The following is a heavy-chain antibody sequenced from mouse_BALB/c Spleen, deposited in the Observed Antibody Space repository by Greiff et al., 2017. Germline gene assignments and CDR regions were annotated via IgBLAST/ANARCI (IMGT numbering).Heavy chain of an antibody. CDR2: IDPENGDT. J-gene: IGHJ3*01. V-gene: IGHV14-4*02. D-gene: IGHD6-1*01. Sequence: EVQLQQSGAELVRSGASVKLSCTASGFNIKDYYMHWVKQRPEQGLEWIGWIDPENGDTEYAPKFQGKATMTADTSSNTAYLQLSSLTSEDTAVYHCNSHGWFAYWGQGTLVTVSA. CDR1: GFNIKDYY. CDR3: NSHGWFAY.